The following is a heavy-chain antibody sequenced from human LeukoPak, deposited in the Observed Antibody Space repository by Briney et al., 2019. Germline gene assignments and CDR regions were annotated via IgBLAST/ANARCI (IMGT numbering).Heavy chain of an antibody. CDR2: ISYDGSNK. Sequence: GGSLRLSCAASGFTFSSYGMHWVRQAPGKGLEWVAVISYDGSNKYYADSVKGRFTISRDNSKNTLYLQMNSLRAEDTAAYYCAKRGQWLVPFAFDIWGQGTMVTVSS. V-gene: IGHV3-30*18. D-gene: IGHD6-19*01. CDR3: AKRGQWLVPFAFDI. J-gene: IGHJ3*02. CDR1: GFTFSSYG.